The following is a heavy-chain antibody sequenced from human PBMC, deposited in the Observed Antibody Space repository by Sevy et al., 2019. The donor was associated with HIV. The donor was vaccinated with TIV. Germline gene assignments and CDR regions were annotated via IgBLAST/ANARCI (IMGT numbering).Heavy chain of an antibody. Sequence: GGSLRLSCAASGFTVSRNYMSWVRQAPGKGLEWVSVIYSGGSTYYADSVKGRFTISRDNSKNTLYLQMNSLRAEDTAMYYCASERPDSSGWFDYWGQGTLVTVSS. D-gene: IGHD3-22*01. CDR2: IYSGGST. J-gene: IGHJ4*02. CDR1: GFTVSRNY. V-gene: IGHV3-53*01. CDR3: ASERPDSSGWFDY.